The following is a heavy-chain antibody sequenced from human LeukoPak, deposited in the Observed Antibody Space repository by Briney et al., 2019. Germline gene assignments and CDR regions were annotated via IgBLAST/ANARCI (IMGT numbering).Heavy chain of an antibody. V-gene: IGHV3-30*04. Sequence: GGSLRLSCAASGFTFCSYAMHWVRQAPGKGLEWVAVISYDGSNKYYADSVKGRFTISRDSSTLYLQMNSLRAEDTAVYYCAKNSATYCSSTSCYYFDYWGQGTLVTVSS. CDR1: GFTFCSYA. CDR3: AKNSATYCSSTSCYYFDY. J-gene: IGHJ4*02. D-gene: IGHD2-2*01. CDR2: ISYDGSNK.